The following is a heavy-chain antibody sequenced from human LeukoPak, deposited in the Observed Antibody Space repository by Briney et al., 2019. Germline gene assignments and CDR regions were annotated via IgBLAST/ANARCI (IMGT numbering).Heavy chain of an antibody. CDR2: ISSSSSYI. Sequence: GGSLRLSCAASGFTFSSYSMNWVRQAPGKGLEWVSSISSSSSYIYYADSVKGRFTISRDNAKNSLYLQVNSLRAEDTAVYYCASSSGWYRSYFDYWGQGTLVTVSS. V-gene: IGHV3-21*01. CDR1: GFTFSSYS. D-gene: IGHD6-19*01. CDR3: ASSSGWYRSYFDY. J-gene: IGHJ4*02.